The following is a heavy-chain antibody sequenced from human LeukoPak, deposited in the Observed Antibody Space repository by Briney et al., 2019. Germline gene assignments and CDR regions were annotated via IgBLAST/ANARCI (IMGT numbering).Heavy chain of an antibody. CDR1: GVSISSYY. J-gene: IGHJ5*02. CDR2: IYYSGST. Sequence: PSETLSLTCTVSGVSISSYYWSWIRQPPGKGLEWIGYIYYSGSTNYNPSLKSRVTISVDTSKNQFSLKLSSVTAADTAVYYCARVYYGSGSFPRFDPWGQGTLVTVSS. D-gene: IGHD3-10*01. CDR3: ARVYYGSGSFPRFDP. V-gene: IGHV4-59*01.